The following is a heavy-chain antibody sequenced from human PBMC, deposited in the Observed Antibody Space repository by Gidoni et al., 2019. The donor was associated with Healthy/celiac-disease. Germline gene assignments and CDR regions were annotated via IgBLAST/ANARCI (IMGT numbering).Heavy chain of an antibody. Sequence: QLQLQESGPGLVQPSETLSLTCTVSGGSISSSSYYWGWIRQPPGKGLEWIGSIYYSGSTYYNPSLKSRVTISVDTSKNQFSLKLSSVTAADTAVYYCARRIYDFWSGPAAYFDLWGRGTLVTVSS. J-gene: IGHJ2*01. D-gene: IGHD3-3*01. CDR3: ARRIYDFWSGPAAYFDL. CDR1: GGSISSSSYY. CDR2: IYYSGST. V-gene: IGHV4-39*01.